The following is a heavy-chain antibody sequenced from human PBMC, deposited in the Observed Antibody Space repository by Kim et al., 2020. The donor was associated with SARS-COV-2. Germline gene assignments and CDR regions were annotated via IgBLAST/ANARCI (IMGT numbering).Heavy chain of an antibody. V-gene: IGHV3-23*01. CDR1: GFTFSNYA. CDR2: ISGSGYST. Sequence: GGSLRLSCAASGFTFSNYAMSWVRQAPGKGLEWVSGISGSGYSTYYADSVKGRVTISRENSKNTLYLQMTSLRADDTAIYYCAKDGDGTYRNWFYPCGQGTLVTFSS. CDR3: AKDGDGTYRNWFYP. D-gene: IGHD7-27*01. J-gene: IGHJ5*02.